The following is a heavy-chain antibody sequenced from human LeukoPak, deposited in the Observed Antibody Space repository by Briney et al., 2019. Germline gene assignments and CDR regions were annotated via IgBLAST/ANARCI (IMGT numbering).Heavy chain of an antibody. V-gene: IGHV4-38-2*01. CDR2: IYHSGST. D-gene: IGHD3-10*01. CDR1: GFTVSSNY. J-gene: IGHJ3*02. CDR3: ARVRSQGVRGAFDI. Sequence: GSLRLSCAASGFTVSSNYMSWVRQAPGKGLEWIGSIYHSGSTYYDPSLKSRVTMSVDTSKNQFSLKLSSVTAADTAVYYCARVRSQGVRGAFDIWGQGTMVTVSS.